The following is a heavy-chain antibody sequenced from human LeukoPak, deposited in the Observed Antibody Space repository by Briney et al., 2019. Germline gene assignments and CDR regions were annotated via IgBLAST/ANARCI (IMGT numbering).Heavy chain of an antibody. CDR2: INPRNGET. J-gene: IGHJ1*01. CDR1: GYSLSDNY. CDR3: ARSQFRTTNSGAWGFQP. D-gene: IGHD3-16*01. Sequence: ASVKVSCKASGYSLSDNYLHWVRQAPGQRLEWMAWINPRNGETKFAPRFQGRVTLTRDTSITTAYMELSRLRPDDTAVYYCARSQFRTTNSGAWGFQPWGQGTLVTVSS. V-gene: IGHV1-2*02.